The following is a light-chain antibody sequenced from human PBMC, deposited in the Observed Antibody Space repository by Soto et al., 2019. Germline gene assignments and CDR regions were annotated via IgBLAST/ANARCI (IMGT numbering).Light chain of an antibody. Sequence: EIVLTQSPGTLSLSPGERATLSCRASQSVSSSYLAWYQQKPGQAPRLLIYGASTRATGIPDRFSGNGSGTDFTLTISTLEPEDFAVYYCQQYGSPRWTFGQGTKVDIK. CDR1: QSVSSSY. CDR2: GAS. V-gene: IGKV3-20*01. CDR3: QQYGSPRWT. J-gene: IGKJ1*01.